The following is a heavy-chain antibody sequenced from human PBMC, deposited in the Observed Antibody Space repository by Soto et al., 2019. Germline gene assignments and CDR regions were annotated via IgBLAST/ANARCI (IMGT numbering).Heavy chain of an antibody. CDR2: IIPIFGTA. D-gene: IGHD2-21*01. V-gene: IGHV1-69*01. CDR1: GGTFSSYA. Sequence: GASVKVSCKPSGGTFSSYAISWARQAPGQGLEWMGGIIPIFGTANYAQKFQGRVTITADESTSTAYMELSSLRSEDTAVYYCARELLVYIDAPEGAPSKSNWFDPWGQGTLVTVSS. CDR3: ARELLVYIDAPEGAPSKSNWFDP. J-gene: IGHJ5*02.